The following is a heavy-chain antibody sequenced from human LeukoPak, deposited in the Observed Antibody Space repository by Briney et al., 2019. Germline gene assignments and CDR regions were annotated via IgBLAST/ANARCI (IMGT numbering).Heavy chain of an antibody. D-gene: IGHD3-22*01. CDR3: ARDRPYYYDSSGYYPGYMDV. V-gene: IGHV1-46*01. CDR1: GYTFTSYY. CDR2: INPSGGST. J-gene: IGHJ6*03. Sequence: ASVKVSCKASGYTFTSYYMRWVRQAPGQGLEWMGIINPSGGSTSYAQKFQGRVTMTRDMSTSTVYMELSSLRSEDTAVYYCARDRPYYYDSSGYYPGYMDVWGKGTTVTVSS.